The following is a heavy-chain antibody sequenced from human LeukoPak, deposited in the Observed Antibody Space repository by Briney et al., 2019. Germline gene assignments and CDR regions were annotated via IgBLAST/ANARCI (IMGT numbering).Heavy chain of an antibody. D-gene: IGHD6-19*01. V-gene: IGHV1-2*02. CDR3: ARGIAVAGLDAFDI. CDR1: GYTFTGYY. CDR2: INPNSGGT. Sequence: EASLRVSCKASGYTFTGYYMHWVRQAPGQGLEWMGWINPNSGGTNYTQKFQGRVTLTRDTSLSTVYMELRRLRSDDTAVYYCARGIAVAGLDAFDIWGQGTMVTVSS. J-gene: IGHJ3*02.